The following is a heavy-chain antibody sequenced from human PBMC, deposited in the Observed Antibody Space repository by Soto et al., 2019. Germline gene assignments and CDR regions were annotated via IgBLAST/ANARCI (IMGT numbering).Heavy chain of an antibody. CDR2: IYPGDSDT. V-gene: IGHV5-51*01. CDR1: GYSFTSYW. Sequence: GESLKISCKGSGYSFTSYWIGWVRQMPGKGLEWMGIIYPGDSDTRYSPSFQGQVTISADKSASKAYLQWNSLEASDTAIYYCAVFRSSWFGDVRLDSWGPGTLVTVSS. CDR3: AVFRSSWFGDVRLDS. D-gene: IGHD6-13*01. J-gene: IGHJ4*02.